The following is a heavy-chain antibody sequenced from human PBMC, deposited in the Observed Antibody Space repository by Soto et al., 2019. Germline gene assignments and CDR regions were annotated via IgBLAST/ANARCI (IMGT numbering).Heavy chain of an antibody. J-gene: IGHJ4*02. V-gene: IGHV3-21*01. Sequence: SGGSLRLSCAASGFTFSSYSMNWVRQAPGKGLEWVSSISSSSSYIYYADSVKGRFTISRDNAKNSLYLQMNSLRAEDTAVYYCARVDSSGWGYFDYWGQGTLVTVSS. D-gene: IGHD6-19*01. CDR2: ISSSSSYI. CDR1: GFTFSSYS. CDR3: ARVDSSGWGYFDY.